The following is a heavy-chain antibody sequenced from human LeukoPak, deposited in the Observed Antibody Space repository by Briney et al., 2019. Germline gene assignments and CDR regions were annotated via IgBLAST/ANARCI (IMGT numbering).Heavy chain of an antibody. V-gene: IGHV3-11*04. CDR3: ARAGTMVRGVNFDY. Sequence: GGSLRLSCAASGFTFSDYYMSWIRQAPGKGLEWVSYISSSGSTRYYSDSVKGRFTISRDNAKTSLYLQMNSLRAEDTAVYYCARAGTMVRGVNFDYWGQGTLVTVSS. CDR2: ISSSGSTR. D-gene: IGHD3-10*01. CDR1: GFTFSDYY. J-gene: IGHJ4*02.